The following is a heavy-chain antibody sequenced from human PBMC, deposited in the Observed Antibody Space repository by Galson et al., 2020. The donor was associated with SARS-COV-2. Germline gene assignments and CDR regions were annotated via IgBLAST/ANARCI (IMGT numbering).Heavy chain of an antibody. CDR1: GYSFTSYG. V-gene: IGHV1-18*01. CDR3: ARYSSSWYPTGNNWFDP. J-gene: IGHJ5*02. CDR2: VSTYNGKT. Sequence: ASVKVSCKASGYSFTSYGITWVRQAPGQGLEWMGWVSTYNGKTDYAQNFQGRVTMTTNTSTTTAYMELNSLTSDDTAIYYCARYSSSWYPTGNNWFDPWGQGNLVTVSS. D-gene: IGHD6-13*01.